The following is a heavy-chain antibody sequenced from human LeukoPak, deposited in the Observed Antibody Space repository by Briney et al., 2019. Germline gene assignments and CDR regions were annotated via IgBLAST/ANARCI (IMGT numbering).Heavy chain of an antibody. CDR2: ISSSGSTI. Sequence: GGSLRLSCAASGFTFSDYYMSWIRQAPGKGLEWVSCISSSGSTIYYADSVKGRFTISRDNSKNTLYLEVISLTAEDTAVYYCAKDDAWLRFGEWSQGTLVTVSS. D-gene: IGHD3-10*01. V-gene: IGHV3-11*01. CDR3: AKDDAWLRFGE. CDR1: GFTFSDYY. J-gene: IGHJ4*02.